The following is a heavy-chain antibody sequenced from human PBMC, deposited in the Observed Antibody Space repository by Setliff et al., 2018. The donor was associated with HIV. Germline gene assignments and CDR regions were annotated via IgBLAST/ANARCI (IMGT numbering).Heavy chain of an antibody. CDR2: ISAYKVNT. Sequence: ASVKVSCKASGYSFTSYGVSWVRQAPGQGLEWMGWISAYKVNTNYTQKLQGRVTMTTDTSTSTAYMELRRLRSDDTAVYYCARGTTPLGWFDPWGQGTLVTVSS. CDR1: GYSFTSYG. CDR3: ARGTTPLGWFDP. J-gene: IGHJ5*02. V-gene: IGHV1-18*01. D-gene: IGHD2-2*01.